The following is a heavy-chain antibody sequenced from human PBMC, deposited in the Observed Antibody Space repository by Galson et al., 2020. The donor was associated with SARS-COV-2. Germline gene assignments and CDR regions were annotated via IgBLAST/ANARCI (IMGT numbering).Heavy chain of an antibody. CDR2: ISWNSGSI. D-gene: IGHD6-13*01. Sequence: GGSLRLSCAASGFTFDDYAMHWVRQAPGTGLEWVSGISWNSGSIGYADSVKGRFTISRDNAKNSLYLQMNSLRAEDTALYYCAKGGWVNVIALLDYWGQGTLVTVAS. CDR3: AKGGWVNVIALLDY. CDR1: GFTFDDYA. J-gene: IGHJ4*02. V-gene: IGHV3-9*01.